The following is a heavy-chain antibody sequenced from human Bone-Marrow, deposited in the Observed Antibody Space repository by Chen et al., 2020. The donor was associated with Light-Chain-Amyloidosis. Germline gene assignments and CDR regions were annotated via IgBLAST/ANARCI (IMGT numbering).Heavy chain of an antibody. CDR2: INHSGST. D-gene: IGHD1-26*01. V-gene: IGHV4-34*01. Sequence: QVQLQQWGAGLLKPSETLSLTCAVYGGSFSGYYWSWIRQPPGKGLEWIGEINHSGSTNYNPSLKSRVTISVDTSKNQFSLKLSSVTAADTAVYYCARAELVLRGVNPHYYGMDVWGQGTTVTVSS. J-gene: IGHJ6*02. CDR3: ARAELVLRGVNPHYYGMDV. CDR1: GGSFSGYY.